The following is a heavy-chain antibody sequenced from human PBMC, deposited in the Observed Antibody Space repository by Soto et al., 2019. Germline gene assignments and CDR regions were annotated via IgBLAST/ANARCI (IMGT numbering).Heavy chain of an antibody. CDR3: ARALGDFYHYYYYYMDV. V-gene: IGHV3-74*01. CDR2: INSDGSST. J-gene: IGHJ6*03. Sequence: GGSLRLSCAASGFTFSSYWMHWVRQAPGKGLVWVSRINSDGSSTSYADSVKGRFTISRDNAKNTLNLQMNSLRAEDTAVYYCARALGDFYHYYYYYMDVWGKGTTVTVSS. CDR1: GFTFSSYW.